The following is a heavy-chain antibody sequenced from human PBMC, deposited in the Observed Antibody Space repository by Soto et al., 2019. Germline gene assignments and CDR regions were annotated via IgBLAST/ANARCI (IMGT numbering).Heavy chain of an antibody. Sequence: QVELVESGGGVVQPGRSLRLSCAASGFIFSTYGMHWVRQAPGKGLEWVAAMSYDGTKEYYVDSVKGRFTISRDNSRNTLFRQLNSLRAEDTAVYYCAKEYGSTWIDHWGQGTLVTVSS. CDR3: AKEYGSTWIDH. CDR2: MSYDGTKE. J-gene: IGHJ4*02. D-gene: IGHD6-13*01. V-gene: IGHV3-30*18. CDR1: GFIFSTYG.